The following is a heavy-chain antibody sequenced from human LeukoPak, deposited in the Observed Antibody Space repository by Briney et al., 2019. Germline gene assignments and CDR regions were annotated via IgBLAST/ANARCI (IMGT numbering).Heavy chain of an antibody. CDR1: GGSISSGGYY. V-gene: IGHV4-30-2*01. Sequence: ASQTLSLTCTVSGGSISSGGYYWSWIRQPPGKGLERIGYIYHSGSTYYNPSLKSRVTISVDRSKNQFSLKLSSVIAADTAVYYCARGVGQLVPDAFDIWGQGTMVTVSS. D-gene: IGHD6-6*01. CDR2: IYHSGST. J-gene: IGHJ3*02. CDR3: ARGVGQLVPDAFDI.